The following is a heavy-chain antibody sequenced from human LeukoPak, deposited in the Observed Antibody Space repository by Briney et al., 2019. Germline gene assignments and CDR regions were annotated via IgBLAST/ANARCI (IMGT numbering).Heavy chain of an antibody. J-gene: IGHJ3*02. Sequence: PSETLSLTCTVSGDSINNNNYYWGWLRQPPGKGREGSGNIYYNGRTYYSPSLKSRGTISADTSNNQFSLKLSSVTAADTAVYYCARITDRTIFGEIMHGFDIWGQGTPVTVSS. CDR3: ARITDRTIFGEIMHGFDI. D-gene: IGHD3-3*01. V-gene: IGHV4-39*01. CDR1: GDSINNNNYY. CDR2: IYYNGRT.